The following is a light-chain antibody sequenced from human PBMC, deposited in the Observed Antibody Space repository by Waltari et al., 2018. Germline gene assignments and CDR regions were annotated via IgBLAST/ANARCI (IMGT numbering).Light chain of an antibody. CDR1: QSVRGS. CDR2: GAS. CDR3: QHYVRLPAT. V-gene: IGKV3-20*01. J-gene: IGKJ1*01. Sequence: EIVLTQSPGTLSLSPGERATLSCRASQSVRGSLAWYQQKAGQAPRLLIYGASSRATGIPDRFSGSGSGTDSSLTISRLEPEDFAVYYCQHYVRLPATFGQGTKVKIK.